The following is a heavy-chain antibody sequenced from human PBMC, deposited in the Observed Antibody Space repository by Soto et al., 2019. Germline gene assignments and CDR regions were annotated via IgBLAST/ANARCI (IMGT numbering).Heavy chain of an antibody. J-gene: IGHJ5*02. D-gene: IGHD1-26*01. V-gene: IGHV3-23*01. CDR3: AKDWDGGWFDP. CDR2: ITGSGSST. CDR1: GFTFSSYA. Sequence: GGSLRLSCAASGFTFSSYAMSWVRQAPGKGLEWVSSITGSGSSTFYADSAKGRFSISRDNSKNTLYLQMNSLRAEDTAVYYCAKDWDGGWFDPWGQGTLVTVSS.